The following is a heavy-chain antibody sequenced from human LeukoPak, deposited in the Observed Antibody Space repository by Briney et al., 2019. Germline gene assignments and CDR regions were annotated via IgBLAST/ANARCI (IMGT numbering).Heavy chain of an antibody. V-gene: IGHV3-23*01. Sequence: GGSLRLSCAASGFTFSSYAMSWVRQAPGKGLKWVSAISGSGDSTYYGDSVKGRFTISRDNSKNTLYLQMNSLGAEDTAVYYCAKTRPLDSSSWSHGDYWGQGTLVTVSS. CDR1: GFTFSSYA. D-gene: IGHD6-13*01. CDR2: ISGSGDST. J-gene: IGHJ4*02. CDR3: AKTRPLDSSSWSHGDY.